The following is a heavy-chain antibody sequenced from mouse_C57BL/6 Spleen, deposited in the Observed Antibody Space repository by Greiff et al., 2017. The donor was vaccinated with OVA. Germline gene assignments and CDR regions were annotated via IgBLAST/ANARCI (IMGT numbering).Heavy chain of an antibody. CDR1: GYAFSSSW. V-gene: IGHV1-82*01. CDR3: AREGYYGSEYYFDY. D-gene: IGHD2-1*01. Sequence: QVQLQQSGPELVKPGASVKISCKASGYAFSSSWMNWVKQRPGKGLEWIGRIYPGDGDTNYNGKFKGKATLTADKSSSTAYMQLSSLTSEDSAVXFCAREGYYGSEYYFDYWGQGTTLTVSS. CDR2: IYPGDGDT. J-gene: IGHJ2*01.